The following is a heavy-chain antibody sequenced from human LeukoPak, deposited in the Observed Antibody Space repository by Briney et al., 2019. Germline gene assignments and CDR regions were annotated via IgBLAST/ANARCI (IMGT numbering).Heavy chain of an antibody. CDR2: IWYDGSNK. J-gene: IGHJ4*02. D-gene: IGHD2-21*02. CDR1: XFTXXSYG. CDR3: ARDRYCGGDCYSGQDY. V-gene: IGHV3-33*01. Sequence: SXFTXXSYGMHWVRQAPGXGLEWVAVIWYDGSNKYYADSVKGRFTISRDNSKNMLYLQMNSLRAEDTAVYYCARDRYCGGDCYSGQDYWGQGTLVTVSS.